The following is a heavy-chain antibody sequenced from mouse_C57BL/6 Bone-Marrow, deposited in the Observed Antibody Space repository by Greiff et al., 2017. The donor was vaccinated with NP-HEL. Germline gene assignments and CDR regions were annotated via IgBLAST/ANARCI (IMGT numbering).Heavy chain of an antibody. V-gene: IGHV14-2*01. Sequence: EVQLQQSGAELVKPGASVKLSCTASGFNIKDYYMHWVKQRTEQGLEWIGRIDPEVGETKSAPKFQGKATITADTSSNTAYLQVSSLTSEDTAVYYWARDRLWLRHDFDYWGQGTTLTVSS. D-gene: IGHD2-2*01. CDR1: GFNIKDYY. CDR2: IDPEVGET. CDR3: ARDRLWLRHDFDY. J-gene: IGHJ2*01.